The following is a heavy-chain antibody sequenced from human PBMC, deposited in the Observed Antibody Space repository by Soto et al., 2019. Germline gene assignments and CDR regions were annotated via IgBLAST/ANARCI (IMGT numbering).Heavy chain of an antibody. V-gene: IGHV4-30-4*08. Sequence: SETLSLTCAVSGGSISSEYFHWTWIRQSPGKGLEWIGYIHYTGSIMYNPSFKSRLTMAVDTTKNQFSLQLTSVTAADTAGYFCAREDDGGDRDYYGLDVWGQGTTVTVSS. CDR1: GGSISSEYFH. CDR2: IHYTGSI. J-gene: IGHJ6*02. D-gene: IGHD2-21*02. CDR3: AREDDGGDRDYYGLDV.